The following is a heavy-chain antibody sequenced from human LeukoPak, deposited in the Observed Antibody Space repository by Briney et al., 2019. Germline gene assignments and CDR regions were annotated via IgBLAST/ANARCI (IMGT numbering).Heavy chain of an antibody. J-gene: IGHJ3*02. CDR2: IYPGDSDT. Sequence: GEPLKISCKGSGYSFTSYWIGWVRQMPGKGLEWMGIIYPGDSDTRYSPSFQGQVTISADKSISTAYLQWSSLKASDTAMYYCARRQDSSGWYDAFDIWGQGTMVTVSS. V-gene: IGHV5-51*01. CDR1: GYSFTSYW. D-gene: IGHD6-19*01. CDR3: ARRQDSSGWYDAFDI.